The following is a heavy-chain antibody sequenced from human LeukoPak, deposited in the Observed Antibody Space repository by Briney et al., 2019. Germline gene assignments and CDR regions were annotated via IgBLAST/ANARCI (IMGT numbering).Heavy chain of an antibody. CDR3: ARVRDRRKGYIFDY. J-gene: IGHJ4*02. D-gene: IGHD5-18*01. Sequence: ASVKVSCKASGYTFAGYYVHWVRQAPGQGVEWMGWINPNSTTTHYAQKFQGRVTMTRDTSISTAYMELRRLRSDDTATYYCARVRDRRKGYIFDYWGQGTLVTVSS. CDR2: INPNSTTT. CDR1: GYTFAGYY. V-gene: IGHV1-2*02.